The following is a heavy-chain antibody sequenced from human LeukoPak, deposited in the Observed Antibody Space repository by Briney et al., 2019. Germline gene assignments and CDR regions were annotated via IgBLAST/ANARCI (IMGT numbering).Heavy chain of an antibody. J-gene: IGHJ4*02. CDR1: GFTFSNYN. Sequence: PGGSLRLSCAASGFTFSNYNMFWARQAPGKGLEWVSYITSSSNTVHYADPVKGQFTLSRDNAKSSLYLQMNSLRAEDTAIYYCARLLSGWYLADYWGQGTLVTVSS. CDR2: ITSSSNTV. D-gene: IGHD6-19*01. CDR3: ARLLSGWYLADY. V-gene: IGHV3-48*01.